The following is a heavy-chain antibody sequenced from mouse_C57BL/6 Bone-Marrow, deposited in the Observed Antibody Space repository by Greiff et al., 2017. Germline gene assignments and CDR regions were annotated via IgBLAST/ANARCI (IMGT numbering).Heavy chain of an antibody. CDR1: GYTFTDYN. D-gene: IGHD1-1*01. Sequence: EVKLQQSGPELVKPGASVKIPCKASGYTFTDYNMDWVKQSHGQSLEWIGDINPNNGGTIYNQKFKGKATLTVDKSSSTAYMELRSLTSEDTAVYYCARGITTVVGYYAMDYWGQGTSVTVSS. J-gene: IGHJ4*01. CDR3: ARGITTVVGYYAMDY. V-gene: IGHV1-18*01. CDR2: INPNNGGT.